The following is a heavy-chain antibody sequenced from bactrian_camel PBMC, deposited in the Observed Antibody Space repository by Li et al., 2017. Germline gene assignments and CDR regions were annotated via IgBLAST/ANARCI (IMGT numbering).Heavy chain of an antibody. CDR1: GFTFSSDA. Sequence: QLVESGGGLVQPGGSLRLSCAASGFTFSSDAMSWVRQAPGMGLEWVSGIYTGGGVTYYADSVKGRFTVSQDNAKNTVDLKMDSLKTEDTAVYYCTGGGFFTSWGQGTQVTVS. CDR2: IYTGGGVT. V-gene: IGHV3S40*01. CDR3: TGGGFFTS. J-gene: IGHJ4*01. D-gene: IGHD1*01.